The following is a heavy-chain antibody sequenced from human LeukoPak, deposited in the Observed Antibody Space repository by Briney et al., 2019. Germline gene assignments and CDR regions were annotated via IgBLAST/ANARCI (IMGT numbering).Heavy chain of an antibody. CDR1: GFPFSSYS. CDR2: LSYDGSIK. Sequence: GGSLRLSCVASGFPFSSYSFHWVRQAPGKGLEWAALLSYDGSIKHYADSVKGRFTLSRDNSKSSVYLQMDSLKADDTAVYYCARGVSTWYRIDYWGQGTLVTVSS. J-gene: IGHJ4*02. V-gene: IGHV3-30*01. D-gene: IGHD6-13*01. CDR3: ARGVSTWYRIDY.